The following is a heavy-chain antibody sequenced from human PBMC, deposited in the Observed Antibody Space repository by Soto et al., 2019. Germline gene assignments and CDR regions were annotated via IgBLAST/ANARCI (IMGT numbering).Heavy chain of an antibody. CDR3: ATPRNYDFWSGSANGHPCAMDV. Sequence: AGGSLRLSCAASGVTFRSCGMRWFRQAPGKGLEWVSAISGSGGSTYYADSVKGRFTISRDNSKNTLYLQMNSLRAEDTAVYYCATPRNYDFWSGSANGHPCAMDVRGKGTALTGAS. CDR2: ISGSGGST. D-gene: IGHD3-3*01. J-gene: IGHJ6*04. V-gene: IGHV3-23*01. CDR1: GVTFRSCG.